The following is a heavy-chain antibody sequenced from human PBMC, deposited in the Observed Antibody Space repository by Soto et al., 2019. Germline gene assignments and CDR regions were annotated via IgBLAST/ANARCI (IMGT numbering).Heavy chain of an antibody. CDR1: GFTFSNYA. V-gene: IGHV3-23*01. J-gene: IGHJ6*02. D-gene: IGHD2-2*01. CDR2: ISGSAGGT. CDR3: TTDLQAYCDGTTCYAGNYYYDDMDV. Sequence: EVQLLESGGDLVQPGGSLRLSCAASGFTFSNYAMSWVRQAPGKGLEWVSCISGSAGGTYYAYSVKGRFIISRDNSRNTLHLQMSSLRAEDTAIYYCTTDLQAYCDGTTCYAGNYYYDDMDVWGQGTTVTVSS.